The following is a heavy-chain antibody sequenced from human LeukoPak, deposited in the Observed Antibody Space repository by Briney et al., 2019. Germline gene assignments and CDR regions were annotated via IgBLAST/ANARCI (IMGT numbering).Heavy chain of an antibody. D-gene: IGHD3-22*01. CDR1: GLTFSMYE. CDR3: AGSGYYRRLGWFDP. V-gene: IGHV3-48*03. CDR2: TSSSGDSI. Sequence: GGSLRLSCAASGLTFSMYEMNWVRQAPGQGLEWVSYTSSSGDSIYYADSVKGRFTISRDNAKNSVYLQMNSLRVEDTAVYYCAGSGYYRRLGWFDPWGQGTLVTVSS. J-gene: IGHJ5*02.